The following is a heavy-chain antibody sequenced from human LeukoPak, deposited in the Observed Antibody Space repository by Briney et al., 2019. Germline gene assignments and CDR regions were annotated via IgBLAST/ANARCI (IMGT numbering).Heavy chain of an antibody. CDR2: IIPIFGTA. Sequence: SVKVSCKASGGTFSSYAISWVRQAPGQGLEWMGRIIPIFGTANYAQKFQGRVTITTDESTSTAYMELSSLRSEDTAVYYCARGTSGTTSLIYWGQGTLVTVSS. CDR1: GGTFSSYA. J-gene: IGHJ4*02. CDR3: ARGTSGTTSLIY. V-gene: IGHV1-69*05. D-gene: IGHD1-7*01.